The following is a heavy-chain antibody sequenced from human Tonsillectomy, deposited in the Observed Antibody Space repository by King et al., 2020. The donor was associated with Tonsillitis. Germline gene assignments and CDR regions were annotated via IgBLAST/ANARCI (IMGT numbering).Heavy chain of an antibody. Sequence: VQLQQWGAGLLKPSETLSLTRAVYGGSFSGDYWNWIRLPPGKGLEGIGEISHFGPTNYNPSLKSRVTISVDTSKNQFSLKLSSVTAADTAVYYCAAPVPVAINWGQGTLVTVSS. D-gene: IGHD2-2*01. J-gene: IGHJ4*02. CDR2: ISHFGPT. CDR1: GGSFSGDY. CDR3: AAPVPVAIN. V-gene: IGHV4-34*01.